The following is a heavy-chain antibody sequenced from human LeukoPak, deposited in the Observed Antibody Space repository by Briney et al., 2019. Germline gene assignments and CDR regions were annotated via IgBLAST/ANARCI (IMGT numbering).Heavy chain of an antibody. V-gene: IGHV1-69*13. CDR3: ARGSQWLDPFPLAYYYYGMDV. CDR2: IIPIFGTA. J-gene: IGHJ6*02. CDR1: GGTFSSYA. D-gene: IGHD6-19*01. Sequence: SVKVSCKASGGTFSSYAISWVRQAPGQGLEWMGGIIPIFGTANYAQKFQGRVTITADEYTSTAYMELSSLRSEDTAVYYCARGSQWLDPFPLAYYYYGMDVWGQGTTVTVSS.